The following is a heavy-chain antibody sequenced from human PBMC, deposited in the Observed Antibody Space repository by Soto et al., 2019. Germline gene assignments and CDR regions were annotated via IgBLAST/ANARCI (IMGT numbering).Heavy chain of an antibody. Sequence: SETLSLTCAGYAGSFSGYYSTWIRQAPEKGLEWIGEVNHSGTTYYNPSLKTRVTISVHTPKNQFYRKMSSVTAADTDVYYCARGIGYCSSINCYSSRRLRFDSWGQGTLVTVSS. CDR1: AGSFSGYY. CDR3: ARGIGYCSSINCYSSRRLRFDS. CDR2: VNHSGTT. D-gene: IGHD2-2*01. J-gene: IGHJ4*02. V-gene: IGHV4-34*01.